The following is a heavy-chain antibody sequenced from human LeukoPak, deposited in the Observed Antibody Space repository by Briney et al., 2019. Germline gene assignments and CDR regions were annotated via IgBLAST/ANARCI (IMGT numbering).Heavy chain of an antibody. J-gene: IGHJ4*02. CDR1: GFTFSSYG. D-gene: IGHD1-26*01. CDR3: AEEVVGATPGALNY. CDR2: ISYDGSNK. V-gene: IGHV3-30*18. Sequence: SGGSLRLSCAASGFTFSSYGMHWVRQAPGKGLEWVAVISYDGSNKYYADSVKGRFTISRDNSKNTLYLQMNSLRAEDTAVYYCAEEVVGATPGALNYWGQGTLVTVSS.